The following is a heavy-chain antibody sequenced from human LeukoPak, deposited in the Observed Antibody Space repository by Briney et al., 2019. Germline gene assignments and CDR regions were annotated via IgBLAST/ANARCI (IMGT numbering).Heavy chain of an antibody. CDR1: GFTFSTYW. CDR3: ARGGVYSTSAVDY. CDR2: INSDGSST. J-gene: IGHJ4*02. Sequence: GGSLRLSCAASGFTFSTYWMHWVRQAPGKGLVWVSRINSDGSSTIYADSVKGRFTISRDNAKNTLYLQMNSLRADDTAVYYCARGGVYSTSAVDYWGQGTLVTVCS. V-gene: IGHV3-74*01. D-gene: IGHD6-6*01.